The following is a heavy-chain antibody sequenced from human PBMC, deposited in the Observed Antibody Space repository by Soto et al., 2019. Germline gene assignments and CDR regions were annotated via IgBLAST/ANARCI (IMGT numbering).Heavy chain of an antibody. D-gene: IGHD3-9*01. J-gene: IGHJ4*02. V-gene: IGHV3-48*04. CDR3: ARDKDWAFDY. CDR1: GFTFSSYS. CDR2: IFVSSTTI. Sequence: HPGGSLRLSCVASGFTFSSYSMVWVRQAPGKGLEWIAYIFVSSTTIHYADSVKGRFTVSRDNTQNSLFLLMNSLRAEDTAIYYCARDKDWAFDYWGQGTQVTVSS.